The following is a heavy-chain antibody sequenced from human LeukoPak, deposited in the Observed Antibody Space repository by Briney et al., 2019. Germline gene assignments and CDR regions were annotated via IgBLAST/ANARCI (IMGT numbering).Heavy chain of an antibody. Sequence: GGSLRLSCIVSGFTFSAYAMSWVRQAPGKGLEWVSAISGDGGTIYYADSVKGRFTISRDNSKNTLYLQMNSLRAEDTAVYYCAREGTPRYYFDYWGQGTLVTVSS. J-gene: IGHJ4*02. V-gene: IGHV3-23*01. CDR2: ISGDGGTI. CDR3: AREGTPRYYFDY. CDR1: GFTFSAYA.